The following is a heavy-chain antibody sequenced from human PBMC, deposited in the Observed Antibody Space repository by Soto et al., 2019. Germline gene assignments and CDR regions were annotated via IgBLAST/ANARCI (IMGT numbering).Heavy chain of an antibody. D-gene: IGHD3-10*01. CDR2: IKQDGSEK. CDR1: GFTFSSYW. CDR3: ARDYLYGSGSYYNV. Sequence: EVQLVESGGGLVQPGGSLRLSCAASGFTFSSYWMSWVRQAPGKGLEWVANIKQDGSEKYYVDSVKGRFTISRDNAKNSLYLQMNSLRAEDTAVYYCARDYLYGSGSYYNVWGQGTLVTVSS. V-gene: IGHV3-7*01. J-gene: IGHJ4*02.